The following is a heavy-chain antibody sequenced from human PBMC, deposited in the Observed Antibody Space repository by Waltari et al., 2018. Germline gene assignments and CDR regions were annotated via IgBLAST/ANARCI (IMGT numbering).Heavy chain of an antibody. V-gene: IGHV3-49*04. CDR2: IRSKAYGGTA. J-gene: IGHJ4*02. D-gene: IGHD3-22*01. Sequence: EVQLVESGGGLVQPGRSLRLSCSVSGFSFDRSAMGWVRQVPGKGRGGVGFIRSKAYGGTAEQATSGKGRFNSSREDSDGIAYLQMNSLKAEDTAVYYCARGHYDSSGYPTYFDSWGQGVLVTVSS. CDR3: ARGHYDSSGYPTYFDS. CDR1: GFSFDRSA.